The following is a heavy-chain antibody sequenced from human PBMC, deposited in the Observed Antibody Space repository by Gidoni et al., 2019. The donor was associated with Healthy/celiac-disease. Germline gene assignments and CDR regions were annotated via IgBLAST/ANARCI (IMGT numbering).Heavy chain of an antibody. CDR1: CYTFTSYG. J-gene: IGHJ4*02. V-gene: IGHV1-18*01. Sequence: QVQLVQSGAEVKKPVASVTVSCKASCYTFTSYGISWVRQAPGQGLEWMGWISTYNGDTKYVQKLQGRVTMTTDTSTSTAYMELRSLRSDDTAVYYCARDSRYYDLDYWGQGTLVTVSS. CDR2: ISTYNGDT. CDR3: ARDSRYYDLDY. D-gene: IGHD3-10*01.